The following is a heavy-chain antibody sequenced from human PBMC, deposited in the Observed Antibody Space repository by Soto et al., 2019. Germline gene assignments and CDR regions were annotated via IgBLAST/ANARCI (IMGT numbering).Heavy chain of an antibody. J-gene: IGHJ5*02. CDR2: IYYSGST. CDR1: GGSISSRGYY. Sequence: QLQLQESGPGLVKPSETLSLTCTVSGGSISSRGYYWGWIRQPPGKGLEWIGTIYYSGSTYYNPYLKSRVTFSVDTSKNQFSLQLSSVTAADTAVYYCATSNWFDPWGQGTLVTVSS. CDR3: ATSNWFDP. V-gene: IGHV4-39*01.